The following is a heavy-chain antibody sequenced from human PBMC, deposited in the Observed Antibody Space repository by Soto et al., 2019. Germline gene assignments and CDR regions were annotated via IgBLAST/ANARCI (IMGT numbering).Heavy chain of an antibody. J-gene: IGHJ4*02. CDR2: INHSGST. D-gene: IGHD3-22*01. CDR1: GGSFSGYY. CDR3: ASGETYYDSSGYYYGPREARGGLDY. V-gene: IGHV4-34*01. Sequence: PSETLSLTCAVYGGSFSGYYWSWIRQPPGKGLEWIGEINHSGSTNYNPSLKSRVTISVYTSKNQFSLKLSSVTAADTAVYSCASGETYYDSSGYYYGPREARGGLDYWGQGTLVTVSS.